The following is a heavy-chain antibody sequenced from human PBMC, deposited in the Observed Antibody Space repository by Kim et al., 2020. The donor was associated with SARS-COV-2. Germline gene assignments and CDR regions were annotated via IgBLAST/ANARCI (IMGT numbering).Heavy chain of an antibody. CDR2: K. J-gene: IGHJ4*02. Sequence: KCYADSVKGRFTISRDNSKNTLYLQMNSLRVEDTAVYYFAKEGGGYEPFDYWGQGALVTVSS. CDR3: AKEGGGYEPFDY. D-gene: IGHD1-26*01. V-gene: IGHV3-30-3*02.